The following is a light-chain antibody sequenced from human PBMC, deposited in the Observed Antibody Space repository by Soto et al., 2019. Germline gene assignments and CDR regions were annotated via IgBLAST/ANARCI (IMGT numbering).Light chain of an antibody. CDR1: QSVSSN. J-gene: IGKJ1*01. CDR3: QQSGVSPRT. V-gene: IGKV3-15*01. CDR2: GAS. Sequence: QCLSPKERGTLSWRASQSVSSNLDWYQQKPGQAPRLLIYGASTRATGIPSRFSGSGSGTEFTLTISSLQSEDFGAYYCQQSGVSPRTFGRGTKVDIK.